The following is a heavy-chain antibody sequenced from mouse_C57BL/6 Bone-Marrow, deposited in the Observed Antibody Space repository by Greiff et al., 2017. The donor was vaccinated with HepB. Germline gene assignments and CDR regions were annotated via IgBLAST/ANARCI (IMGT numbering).Heavy chain of an antibody. V-gene: IGHV5-16*01. CDR3: AMIYYGNYFYWYFDV. CDR2: INYDGSST. Sequence: EVKVVESEGGLVQPGSSMKLSCTASGFTFSDYYMAWVRQVPEKGLEWVANINYDGSSTYYLDSLKSRFIISRDNAKNILYLQMSSLKSEDTATYYCAMIYYGNYFYWYFDVWGTGTTVTVSS. J-gene: IGHJ1*03. D-gene: IGHD2-1*01. CDR1: GFTFSDYY.